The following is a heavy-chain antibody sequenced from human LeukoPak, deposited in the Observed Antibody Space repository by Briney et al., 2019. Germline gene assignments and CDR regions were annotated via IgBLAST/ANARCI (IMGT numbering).Heavy chain of an antibody. CDR2: IYYSGST. V-gene: IGHV4-59*01. D-gene: IGHD3-22*01. CDR3: ARLTFFSESSGCDYLAYSFDR. CDR1: GGSIIIDY. Sequence: SETLSLTSAQPGGSIIIDYWSRLRQPPGKGLECIGYIYYSGSTNYNPSLKRRVTISVETTTNPFSLQLRSVTAADTAVYYFARLTFFSESSGCDYLAYSFDRWGKGTTVS. J-gene: IGHJ6*03.